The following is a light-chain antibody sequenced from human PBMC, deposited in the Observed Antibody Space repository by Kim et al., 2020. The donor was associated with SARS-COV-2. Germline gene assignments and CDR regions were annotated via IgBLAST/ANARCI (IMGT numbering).Light chain of an antibody. V-gene: IGLV2-14*04. CDR1: SSDVGGYNY. CDR3: SSYTSSSHV. Sequence: PGQSITISCTGTSSDVGGYNYVSWYQQHPGKAPKLMIYDVSKRPSGVSSRFCGSKSGNTASLTISGLQAEDEADYCCSSYTSSSHVFGTGTKVTVL. CDR2: DVS. J-gene: IGLJ1*01.